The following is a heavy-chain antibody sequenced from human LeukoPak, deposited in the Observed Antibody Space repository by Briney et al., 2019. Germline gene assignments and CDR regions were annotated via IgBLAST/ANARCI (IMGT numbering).Heavy chain of an antibody. Sequence: GGSLRLSCAASGFTFSNAWMNWVRQAPGKGLEWVAFIRYDGSNKYYADSVKGRFTISRDNSKNTLYLQMNSLRAEDTAVYYCAKDKVRGFGELSYDLGYWGQGTLVTVSS. CDR1: GFTFSNAW. J-gene: IGHJ4*02. D-gene: IGHD3-10*01. V-gene: IGHV3-30*02. CDR2: IRYDGSNK. CDR3: AKDKVRGFGELSYDLGY.